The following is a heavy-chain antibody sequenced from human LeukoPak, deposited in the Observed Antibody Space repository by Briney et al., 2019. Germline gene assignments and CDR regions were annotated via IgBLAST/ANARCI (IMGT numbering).Heavy chain of an antibody. CDR3: ARDPQSDGSGWYPYFDY. CDR1: GFTVSSNH. Sequence: GGSLSLSCAASGFTVSSNHMSWVRQAPGKGLEWVSLIYSGSPTYSGGTTYYADSVKGRFTISRDNSKNTLYLQMSSLRAEDTAVYYCARDPQSDGSGWYPYFDYWGQGTLVTVSS. D-gene: IGHD6-19*01. CDR2: IYSGSPTYSGGTT. V-gene: IGHV3-NL1*01. J-gene: IGHJ4*02.